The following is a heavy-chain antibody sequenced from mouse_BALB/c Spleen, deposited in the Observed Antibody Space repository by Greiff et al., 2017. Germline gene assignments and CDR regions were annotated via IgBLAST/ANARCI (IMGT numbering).Heavy chain of an antibody. D-gene: IGHD2-10*02. CDR2: IDPSDSET. CDR3: ALVWEGAMDY. CDR1: GYSFTSYW. J-gene: IGHJ4*01. Sequence: QVQLKESGPQLVRPGASVKISCKASGYSFTSYWMHWVKQRPGQGLEWIGMIDPSDSETRLNQKFKDKATLTVDKSSSTAYMQLSSPTSEDSAVYYCALVWEGAMDYWGQGTSVTVSS. V-gene: IGHV1S126*01.